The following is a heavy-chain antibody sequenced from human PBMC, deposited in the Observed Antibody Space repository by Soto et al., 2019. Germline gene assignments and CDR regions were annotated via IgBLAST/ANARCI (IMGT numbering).Heavy chain of an antibody. CDR2: IIPIFGTA. CDR3: ARDQTTIEEEDYYYYYGMDV. D-gene: IGHD4-4*01. CDR1: GGTFSSYA. J-gene: IGHJ6*02. V-gene: IGHV1-69*12. Sequence: QVQLVQSGAAVKKPGSSVKVSCKASGGTFSSYAISWVRQAPGQGLEWMGGIIPIFGTANYAQKFQGRVTITADESTSTAYMELSSLKSEDTAVYYCARDQTTIEEEDYYYYYGMDVWGQGTTVTGSS.